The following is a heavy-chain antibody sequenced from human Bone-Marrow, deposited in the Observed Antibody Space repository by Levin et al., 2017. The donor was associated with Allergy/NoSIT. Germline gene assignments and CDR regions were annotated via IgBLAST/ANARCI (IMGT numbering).Heavy chain of an antibody. CDR3: ARGKRQVVLGY. CDR1: GYTFSDYD. Sequence: GESLKISCRTSGYTFSDYDINWVRQIAGQGLEWMGWINPKSGSTAYAQTFQGRVIMTRNTSINTAYMELSGLTSEDTATYYCARGKRQVVLGYWGRGTLLTVSS. CDR2: INPKSGST. V-gene: IGHV1-8*01. J-gene: IGHJ4*02. D-gene: IGHD6-6*01.